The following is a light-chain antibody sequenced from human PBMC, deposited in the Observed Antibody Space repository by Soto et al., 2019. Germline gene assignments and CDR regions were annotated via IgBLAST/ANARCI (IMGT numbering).Light chain of an antibody. CDR2: G. Sequence: QSVLTQPPSVSGAPGQRVTISCTGSSSNIGADYDVHWYQQLPGTAPKLLVAGNRPSGVPDRFSVSKSGASASLAITGLQAEDEADYYCQSYDSSLSRRGVFGGGTKVTVL. J-gene: IGLJ3*02. CDR3: QSYDSSLSRRGV. V-gene: IGLV1-40*01. CDR1: SSNIGADYD.